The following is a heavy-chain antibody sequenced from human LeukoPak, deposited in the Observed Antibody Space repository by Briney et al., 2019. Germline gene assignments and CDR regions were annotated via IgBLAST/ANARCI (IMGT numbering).Heavy chain of an antibody. CDR3: AREHYYDGSGSPSASAPVDH. Sequence: ASVQVSCKTSGYIFGHNGSSRVRQAPGQGPEWMGWISAYYGDTKYAQKFQGRVTMTRDTSTSTVYMELRSLRSDDTAVYYCAREHYYDGSGSPSASAPVDHWGQGTLVTVSS. V-gene: IGHV1-18*01. CDR1: GYIFGHNG. D-gene: IGHD3-22*01. J-gene: IGHJ4*02. CDR2: ISAYYGDT.